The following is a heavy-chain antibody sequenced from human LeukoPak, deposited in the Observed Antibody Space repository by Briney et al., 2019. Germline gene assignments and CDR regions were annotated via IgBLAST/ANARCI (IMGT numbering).Heavy chain of an antibody. V-gene: IGHV3-64*01. CDR1: GFSLSTYD. CDR3: ARGYCSSTSSTNDY. D-gene: IGHD2-2*01. Sequence: GGSLRLSCVASGFSLSTYDMYWVRQAPGKGLEYVSAITSNGGTTYYANSVKGRFTISRDNSKNTLYLQMGSLRAEDMAVYYCARGYCSSTSSTNDYWRQGTLVTVSS. CDR2: ITSNGGTT. J-gene: IGHJ4*02.